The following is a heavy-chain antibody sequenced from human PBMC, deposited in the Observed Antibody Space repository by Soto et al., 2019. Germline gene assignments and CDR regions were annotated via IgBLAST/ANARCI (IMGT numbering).Heavy chain of an antibody. CDR2: IYYSGST. Sequence: NPSETLSLTCTVSSGSISSYYWSWIRQPPGKGLEWIGYIYYSGSTNYNPSLKSRVTISVDTSKNQFSLKLSSATAADTAVYYCASGGSCYSRYCYFDYWGQGTLVTVSS. CDR3: ASGGSCYSRYCYFDY. J-gene: IGHJ4*02. CDR1: SGSISSYY. D-gene: IGHD2-15*01. V-gene: IGHV4-59*01.